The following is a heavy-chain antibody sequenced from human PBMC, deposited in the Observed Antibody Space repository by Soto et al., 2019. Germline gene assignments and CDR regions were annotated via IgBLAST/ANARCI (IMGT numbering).Heavy chain of an antibody. Sequence: PGESLKISCKAPGYSFLNFWIGLVRQVPGKGPEWMVLIYPGDSDTRYSPSCQGQVTISADQSRTTAYLQWSSLKASDSAIYYCARHPSTPHSFTYGEFWGQGTRVTV. V-gene: IGHV5-51*01. CDR3: ARHPSTPHSFTYGEF. D-gene: IGHD5-18*01. CDR2: IYPGDSDT. CDR1: GYSFLNFW. J-gene: IGHJ4*02.